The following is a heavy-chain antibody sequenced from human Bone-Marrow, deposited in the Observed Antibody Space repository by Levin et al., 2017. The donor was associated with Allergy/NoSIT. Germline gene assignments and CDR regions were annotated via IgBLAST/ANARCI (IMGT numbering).Heavy chain of an antibody. CDR1: GFTFANAW. CDR2: IKSKIEGGTT. V-gene: IGHV3-15*01. CDR3: ASVGSALEWIYCFDV. Sequence: GESLKISCAASGFTFANAWMTWVRQTPGKGLEWVGRIKSKIEGGTTDFAAPVKGRFTISRDDAKDTLYMELNSLKTEDTGVYYCASVGSALEWIYCFDVWGHGALVTVSS. J-gene: IGHJ2*01. D-gene: IGHD3-3*01.